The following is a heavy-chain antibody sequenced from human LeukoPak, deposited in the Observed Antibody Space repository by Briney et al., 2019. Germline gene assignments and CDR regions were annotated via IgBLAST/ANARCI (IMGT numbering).Heavy chain of an antibody. CDR2: VSGSGAIA. V-gene: IGHV3-23*01. Sequence: PGGSLRLSCAASGFAFNTYSMNWVRQAPGKGLEWVSAVSGSGAIAYYADSVKGRFTISRDNSKNTLYLQMNSLRAEDTAVYYCAKDMITVTTRYFDYWGQGTLVTVSS. J-gene: IGHJ4*02. CDR1: GFAFNTYS. CDR3: AKDMITVTTRYFDY. D-gene: IGHD4-17*01.